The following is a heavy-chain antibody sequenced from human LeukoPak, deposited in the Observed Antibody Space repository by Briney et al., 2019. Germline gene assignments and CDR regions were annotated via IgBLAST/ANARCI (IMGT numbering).Heavy chain of an antibody. V-gene: IGHV4-59*13. CDR3: ARGSSGSYHHAFGL. J-gene: IGHJ4*02. D-gene: IGHD3-10*01. CDR1: GGFFETYY. CDR2: INYSGST. Sequence: SGTLSLTCPIPGGFFETYYWGWFGQSPGKGLEWFAFINYSGSTNYNPSLMSRVTISMDTSKTQFFLHMNSVTAADAAVYYCARGSSGSYHHAFGLWGQGMLVTVSS.